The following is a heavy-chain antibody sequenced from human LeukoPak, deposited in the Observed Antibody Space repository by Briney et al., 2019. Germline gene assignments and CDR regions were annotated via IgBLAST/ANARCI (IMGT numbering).Heavy chain of an antibody. D-gene: IGHD2-2*01. Sequence: GASVKVSCKASGYTFTGYYMHWVRQAPGQGLEWMGWINPNSGGTNYAQKFQGRVTMTRDTSISTAYMELSSLRSDDTAVYYCARERSIVVVPARFDPWGQGTLVTVSS. CDR3: ARERSIVVVPARFDP. J-gene: IGHJ5*02. CDR2: INPNSGGT. V-gene: IGHV1-2*02. CDR1: GYTFTGYY.